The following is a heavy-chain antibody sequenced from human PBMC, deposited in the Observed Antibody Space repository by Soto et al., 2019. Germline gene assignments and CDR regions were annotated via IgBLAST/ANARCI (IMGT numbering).Heavy chain of an antibody. V-gene: IGHV1-8*01. CDR1: GYTFTSYD. J-gene: IGHJ4*02. CDR2: MNPNSGNT. Sequence: ASVKVSCKASGYTFTSYDINWVRQATGQGLEWMGWMNPNSGNTGYAQKFQGRVTMTRNTSISTAYMELSSLRSEDTAVYYCSRGVGDGYNSSYWGQGTLVPVSS. D-gene: IGHD1-26*01. CDR3: SRGVGDGYNSSY.